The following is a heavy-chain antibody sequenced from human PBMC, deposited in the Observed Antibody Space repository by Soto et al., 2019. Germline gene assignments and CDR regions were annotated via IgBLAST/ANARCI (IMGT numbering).Heavy chain of an antibody. Sequence: ASVKVSCKACGYTFTSYGISWVRQAPGQGLEWMGWISAYNGNTNYAQKLQGRVTMTTDTSTSTAYMELRSLRSDDTAVYYCARDGVDTATGYYYGMDVWGQGTTVTVSS. J-gene: IGHJ6*02. CDR1: GYTFTSYG. D-gene: IGHD5-18*01. V-gene: IGHV1-18*01. CDR2: ISAYNGNT. CDR3: ARDGVDTATGYYYGMDV.